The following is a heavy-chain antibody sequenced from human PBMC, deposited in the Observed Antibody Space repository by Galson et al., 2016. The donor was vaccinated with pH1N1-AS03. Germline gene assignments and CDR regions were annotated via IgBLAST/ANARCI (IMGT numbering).Heavy chain of an antibody. CDR2: IRSKAYGGTT. CDR3: ASQNYYDSSGSFDFFDH. D-gene: IGHD3-22*01. CDR1: GFSIGDCP. Sequence: SLRLSCAASGFSIGDCPVNWVRQAPGKGLEWVGFIRSKAYGGTTENAASVKGRFSIPRDDSKNIAYLQMNSLKTEDTAMYYCASQNYYDSSGSFDFFDHWGQGTLVTVSS. J-gene: IGHJ4*02. V-gene: IGHV3-49*04.